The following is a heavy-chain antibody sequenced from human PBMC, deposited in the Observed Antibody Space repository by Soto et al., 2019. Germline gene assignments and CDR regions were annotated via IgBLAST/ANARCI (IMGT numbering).Heavy chain of an antibody. J-gene: IGHJ4*02. CDR2: IYYSGST. Sequence: SETLSLTCTVSGGSISSGGYYWSWIRQHPGKGLEWIGYIYYSGSTYYNPSLKSRVTISVDTSKNQFSLKLSSVTAADTAVYYCARSISNYYDSSGPLLYFDYWGQGTLVTVSS. CDR1: GGSISSGGYY. D-gene: IGHD3-22*01. V-gene: IGHV4-31*03. CDR3: ARSISNYYDSSGPLLYFDY.